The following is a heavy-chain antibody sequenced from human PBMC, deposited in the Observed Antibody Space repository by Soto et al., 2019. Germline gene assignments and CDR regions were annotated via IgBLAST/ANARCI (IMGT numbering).Heavy chain of an antibody. CDR1: GGSISSGGYY. J-gene: IGHJ4*02. Sequence: PSETLSLTCTVSGGSISSGGYYWSWIRQHPGKGLEWIGYIYYSGSTYYNPSLKSRVTISVDTSKNQFSLKLSSVTAADTAVYYCARVAVPAAITGTTVDYWGQGALVTVSS. CDR2: IYYSGST. V-gene: IGHV4-31*03. CDR3: ARVAVPAAITGTTVDY. D-gene: IGHD1-7*01.